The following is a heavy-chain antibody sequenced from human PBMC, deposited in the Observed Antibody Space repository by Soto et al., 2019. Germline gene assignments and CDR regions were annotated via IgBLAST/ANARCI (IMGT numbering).Heavy chain of an antibody. V-gene: IGHV4-31*03. J-gene: IGHJ6*03. CDR1: GGSISRGGYY. Sequence: QVQLQESGPGLVKPSQTLSLTCTVSGGSISRGGYYWSWIRQHPGKGLEWIGYIYYSGGTYYNPSLKSRVTISVDTAENQFSLRLSSVTAAYTAVYYCERKDSGNADYMDVWGKGTTVTVSS. D-gene: IGHD5-12*01. CDR3: ERKDSGNADYMDV. CDR2: IYYSGGT.